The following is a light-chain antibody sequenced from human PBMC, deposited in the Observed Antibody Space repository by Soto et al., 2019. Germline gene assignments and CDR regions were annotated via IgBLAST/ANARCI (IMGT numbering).Light chain of an antibody. V-gene: IGKV1-33*01. J-gene: IGKJ4*01. Sequence: DIQMTQSPSSLSASVGDRVTITCQASQDISNYLNWYQQKPGNAPKILIYDVSVLEAGVPSRFSGGGCGTHFTPTISSLQDEDAAAYYCQQFDNLPLTFAGGTKVEIK. CDR2: DVS. CDR3: QQFDNLPLT. CDR1: QDISNY.